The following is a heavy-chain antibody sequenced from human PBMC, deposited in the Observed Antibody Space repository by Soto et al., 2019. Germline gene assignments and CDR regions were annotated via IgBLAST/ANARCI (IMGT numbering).Heavy chain of an antibody. CDR2: IDPSDSYT. CDR1: GYSFTSYW. J-gene: IGHJ5*02. CDR3: AIPPIAVAGRENGDNWFDP. V-gene: IGHV5-10-1*01. D-gene: IGHD6-19*01. Sequence: PGESLKISCKGSGYSFTSYWISWVRQMPGKGLEWMGRIDPSDSYTNYSPSFQGHVTISADKSISTAYLQWSSLKASDTAMYYCAIPPIAVAGRENGDNWFDPWGQGTLVTVSS.